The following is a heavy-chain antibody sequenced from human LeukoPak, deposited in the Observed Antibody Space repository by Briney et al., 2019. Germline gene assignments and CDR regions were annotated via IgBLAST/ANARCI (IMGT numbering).Heavy chain of an antibody. J-gene: IGHJ4*02. Sequence: PGGSLRLSCAASGFIFSSYWMNWVRQAPGKGLEWLANLKQDGGEKYYVDSVKGRFTISRDNAKNSLYLQMNSLRAEDTAVYYCARGGDYSDYWGQGTLVTVSS. CDR1: GFIFSSYW. V-gene: IGHV3-7*01. D-gene: IGHD4-17*01. CDR3: ARGGDYSDY. CDR2: LKQDGGEK.